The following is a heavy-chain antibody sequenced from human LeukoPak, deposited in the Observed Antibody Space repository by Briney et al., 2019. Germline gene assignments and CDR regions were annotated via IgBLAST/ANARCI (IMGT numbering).Heavy chain of an antibody. CDR3: ARDCSNGVCFPRDY. D-gene: IGHD2-8*01. Sequence: GASVKVSCTASGYTLSEYGISWVRQAPGQGLEWVGWITTYNGNRKYAEKFQGRVTMTTDTSTSTYYMEMRSLRSDDTAIYYCARDCSNGVCFPRDYWGQGTQLTVST. CDR1: GYTLSEYG. J-gene: IGHJ4*02. CDR2: ITTYNGNR. V-gene: IGHV1-18*01.